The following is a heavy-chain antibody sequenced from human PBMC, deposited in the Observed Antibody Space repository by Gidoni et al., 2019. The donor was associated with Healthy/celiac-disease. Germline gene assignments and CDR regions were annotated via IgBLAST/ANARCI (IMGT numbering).Heavy chain of an antibody. J-gene: IGHJ4*02. CDR1: GGSTSFGGYD. V-gene: IGHV4-31*01. CDR2: IYYSGGT. CDR3: SRAVASSGYYDY. Sequence: QVQRQKSGPGLVKPAPTLAPTCTVPGGSTSFGGYDWSWIRQHPGKGLEWIGYIYYSGGTYYNAYLYSLCTISVSTAKIQFSLMVSSVTGADTAVYYCSRAVASSGYYDYWGQGTLVTVSS. D-gene: IGHD3-22*01.